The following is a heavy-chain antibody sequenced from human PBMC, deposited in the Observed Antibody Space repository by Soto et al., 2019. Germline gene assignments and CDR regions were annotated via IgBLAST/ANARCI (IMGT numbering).Heavy chain of an antibody. CDR3: AKDDTGRWHDAFDI. Sequence: QVQLVESGGGVVQPGRSLRLSCAASGFTFSSYGMHWVRQAPGKGLEWVAVISYDGSNKYYADSVKGRFTISIDNSKNKLYLQMNSVRAEDKGVYYCAKDDTGRWHDAFDIWGQGKMVT. CDR2: ISYDGSNK. V-gene: IGHV3-30*18. D-gene: IGHD6-13*01. J-gene: IGHJ3*02. CDR1: GFTFSSYG.